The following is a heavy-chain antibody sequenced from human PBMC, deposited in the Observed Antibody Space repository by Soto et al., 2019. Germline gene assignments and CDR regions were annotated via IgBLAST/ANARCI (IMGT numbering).Heavy chain of an antibody. D-gene: IGHD3-3*01. Sequence: EVQLLESGGGLVQPGGSLRLSCAASGFTFSSYAMSWVRQAPGKGLEWVSAISGSGGSTYYADSVKGRFTISRDNSKNTLYLQMNSLRAEDTAVYYCANLSQYYDFWSGTDLDFDYWGQGTLVTVSS. V-gene: IGHV3-23*01. CDR1: GFTFSSYA. CDR3: ANLSQYYDFWSGTDLDFDY. CDR2: ISGSGGST. J-gene: IGHJ4*02.